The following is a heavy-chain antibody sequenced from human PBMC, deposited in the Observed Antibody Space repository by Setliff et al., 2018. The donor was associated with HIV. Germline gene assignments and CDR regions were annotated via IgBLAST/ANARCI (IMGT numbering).Heavy chain of an antibody. CDR3: ARGLIAYCGGDCYSPYNWFDP. V-gene: IGHV1-69*02. CDR2: IIPILGIA. Sequence: ASVKVSCKASRSTFSSYTISWVRQAPGQGLEWMGRIIPILGIANYAQKFQGRVTITADKSTSTAYMELSSLRSEDTAVYYCARGLIAYCGGDCYSPYNWFDPWGQGTLVTVSS. CDR1: RSTFSSYT. J-gene: IGHJ5*02. D-gene: IGHD2-21*02.